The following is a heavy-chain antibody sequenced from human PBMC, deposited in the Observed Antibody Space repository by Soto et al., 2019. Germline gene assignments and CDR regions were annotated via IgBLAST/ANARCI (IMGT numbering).Heavy chain of an antibody. CDR3: ARAIKRWEVNYYFDF. CDR2: IVVDSNTA. V-gene: IGHV1-69*06. J-gene: IGHJ4*02. Sequence: QVVLLQSGAEVKEPGSSVRVSCQVSGSTFNNFAFSWVRQAPGHGPEWMGGIVVDSNTAEYSQRFQDRVTITEDTSTNTLYMELGSLTFEDTAVYYCARAIKRWEVNYYFDFWGQGTLVTVSS. CDR1: GSTFNNFA. D-gene: IGHD1-26*01.